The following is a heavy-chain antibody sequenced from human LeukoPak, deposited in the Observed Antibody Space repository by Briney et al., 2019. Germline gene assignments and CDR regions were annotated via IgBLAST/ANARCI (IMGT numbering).Heavy chain of an antibody. CDR1: GYTFTGYY. J-gene: IGHJ6*03. CDR2: INPNSGGT. D-gene: IGHD4-11*01. CDR3: ARAVNYRPYYYYYMDV. Sequence: ASVKVSCKASGYTFTGYYMHWVRQAPGQGLEWMGWINPNSGGTNYAQKFQGRVTMTRDTSISTAYMELSRLRSDDTAVHYCARAVNYRPYYYYYMDVWGKGTTVTVSS. V-gene: IGHV1-2*02.